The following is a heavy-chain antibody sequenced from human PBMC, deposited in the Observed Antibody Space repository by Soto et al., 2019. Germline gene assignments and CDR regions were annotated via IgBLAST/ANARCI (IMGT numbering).Heavy chain of an antibody. V-gene: IGHV5-51*01. CDR1: GYSFTIYW. J-gene: IGHJ5*02. D-gene: IGHD6-13*01. CDR3: ALTSEAAAENWFDP. Sequence: GESLNISCKGSGYSFTIYWIGWVRQMPGKGLEWMGIIYPGDSDTRYSPSFQGQVTISADKSISTAYLQWSSLKASDTAMYYCALTSEAAAENWFDPWGQGTLVTVSS. CDR2: IYPGDSDT.